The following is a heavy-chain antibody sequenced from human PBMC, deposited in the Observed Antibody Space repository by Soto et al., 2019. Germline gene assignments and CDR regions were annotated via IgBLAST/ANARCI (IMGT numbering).Heavy chain of an antibody. CDR1: GFTFSSYG. V-gene: IGHV3-21*01. CDR3: ASGGQLKDYYAMDV. CDR2: ISSRSSYI. Sequence: EVQLVESGGGLVQPGGSLRLSCVGSGFTFSSYGLHWVRQAPGKGLEWVSSISSRSSYIYYADSVKGRFTISRDNAKRTLFLQMNTLRAEATDMYYCASGGQLKDYYAMDVWGQGTTVTVSS. J-gene: IGHJ6*02. D-gene: IGHD1-1*01.